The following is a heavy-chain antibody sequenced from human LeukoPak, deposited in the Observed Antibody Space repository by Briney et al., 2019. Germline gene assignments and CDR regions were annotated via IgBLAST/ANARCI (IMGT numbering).Heavy chain of an antibody. D-gene: IGHD4-17*01. CDR1: GGSISGSY. CDR3: ARGIESYGDYGY. CDR2: MYNSGST. J-gene: IGHJ4*02. V-gene: IGHV4-59*01. Sequence: PSETLSLTCTVSGGSISGSYWSWIRQPPGKGLEWIAYMYNSGSTNYNPSLKSRVTISVDTSKNQFSLKLSSLTAADTAIYYCARGIESYGDYGYWGQGTLVTVSS.